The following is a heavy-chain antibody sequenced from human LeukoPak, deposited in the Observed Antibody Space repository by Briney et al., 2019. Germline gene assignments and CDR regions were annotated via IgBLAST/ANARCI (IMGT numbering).Heavy chain of an antibody. CDR1: GFTFISYS. J-gene: IGHJ5*02. Sequence: NPGGSLRLSCAASGFTFISYSMNWVRQAPGKGLEWVSSISSSSSYIYYADSVKGRFTISRDNAKNSLYLQMNSLRAEDTAVYYCARAYYGSGSYYWFDPWGQGTLVTVSS. CDR2: ISSSSSYI. V-gene: IGHV3-21*01. CDR3: ARAYYGSGSYYWFDP. D-gene: IGHD3-10*01.